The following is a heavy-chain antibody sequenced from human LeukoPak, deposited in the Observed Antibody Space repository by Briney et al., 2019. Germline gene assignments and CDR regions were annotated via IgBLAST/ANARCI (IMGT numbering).Heavy chain of an antibody. CDR2: ISGSGGHT. Sequence: GGSLRLSCAASGLTFSSYAMSWVRQAPGKGLEWVSVISGSGGHTNYADSVKGRFTISRDKSKNTMYVQMNSLRAEDTAVYYCAKDRGYSGYDAFDIWGQGTMVTVSS. CDR1: GLTFSSYA. J-gene: IGHJ3*02. D-gene: IGHD5-12*01. V-gene: IGHV3-23*01. CDR3: AKDRGYSGYDAFDI.